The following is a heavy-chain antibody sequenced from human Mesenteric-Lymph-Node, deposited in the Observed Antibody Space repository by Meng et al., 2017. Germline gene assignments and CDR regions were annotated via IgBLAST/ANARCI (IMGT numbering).Heavy chain of an antibody. CDR1: GYSISSGYY. D-gene: IGHD2-21*02. CDR2: IYHSGST. V-gene: IGHV4-38-2*02. Sequence: SETLSLTCTVSGYSISSGYYWGWIRQPPGKGLEWIGSIYHSGSTYYNPSLKSRVTISVDTSKNQFSLKLSSVTAADTAVYYCARGDPVYCGGDCYSWYFDYWGQGTLVTVSS. J-gene: IGHJ4*02. CDR3: ARGDPVYCGGDCYSWYFDY.